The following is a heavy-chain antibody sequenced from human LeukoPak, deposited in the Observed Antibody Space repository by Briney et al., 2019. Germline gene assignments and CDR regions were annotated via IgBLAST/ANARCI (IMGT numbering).Heavy chain of an antibody. CDR2: ISSSGSTI. CDR1: GFTFSDYY. CDR3: ARVASKDCYDSSGYYYY. V-gene: IGHV3-11*04. J-gene: IGHJ4*02. Sequence: GGSLRLSCAASGFTFSDYYMTWFRQAPGKGLEWVSYISSSGSTIYADSVKGRFTISRDNAKNSLYLQMNSLRAEDTAVYYCARVASKDCYDSSGYYYYWGQGTLVTVSS. D-gene: IGHD3-22*01.